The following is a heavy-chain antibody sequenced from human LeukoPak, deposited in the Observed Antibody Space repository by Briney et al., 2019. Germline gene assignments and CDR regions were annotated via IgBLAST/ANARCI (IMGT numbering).Heavy chain of an antibody. CDR2: IYYSGNT. Sequence: PSETLSLTCTVSGGSISSYYWSWIRQPPGKGLEWIGYIYYSGNTNYSPSLKSRVTISVDTSKNQFSLKLSSVTAADTAVYYCARETSQKGAHYMDVWGKGPRSPSP. J-gene: IGHJ6*03. CDR1: GGSISSYY. D-gene: IGHD3-16*01. CDR3: ARETSQKGAHYMDV. V-gene: IGHV4-59*01.